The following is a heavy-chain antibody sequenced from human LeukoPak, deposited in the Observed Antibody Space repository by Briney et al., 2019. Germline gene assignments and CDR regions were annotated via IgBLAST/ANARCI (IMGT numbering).Heavy chain of an antibody. J-gene: IGHJ6*03. CDR3: ARDPYSGGYGDYYYYYMDL. Sequence: PGGSLRLSCAASGFTFSDSYMTWIRQAPGKGLEWVSSITSSSSYIYYADSVKGRFTISRDNAKNSLYLQMNSLRAEDTAVYYCARDPYSGGYGDYYYYYMDLWGQGTTVTISS. D-gene: IGHD1-26*01. V-gene: IGHV3-11*06. CDR1: GFTFSDSY. CDR2: ITSSSSYI.